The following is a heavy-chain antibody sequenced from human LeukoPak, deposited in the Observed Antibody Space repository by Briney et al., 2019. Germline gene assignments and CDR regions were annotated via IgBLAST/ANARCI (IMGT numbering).Heavy chain of an antibody. J-gene: IGHJ4*02. V-gene: IGHV3-7*01. D-gene: IGHD1-1*01. CDR2: IKEDGSEK. CDR1: GFTFSTFW. Sequence: GGSLRLSCAASGFTFSTFWMSWVRQAPGKGLEWVANIKEDGSEKYYVDSMEGRFTVSRDNAKNSLYLQMDSLRAEVTAVYYCARGGTFVSDYWGQGTLVTVSS. CDR3: ARGGTFVSDY.